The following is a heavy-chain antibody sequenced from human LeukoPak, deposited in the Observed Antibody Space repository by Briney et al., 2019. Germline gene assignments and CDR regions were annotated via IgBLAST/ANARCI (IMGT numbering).Heavy chain of an antibody. Sequence: SGGSLRLSCAASGFTFSSYSMNWVRQAPGKGLEWVSSISSSSSYIYYADSVKGRFTISRDNAKNSLYLQMNSLRVEDTAVYYCARDPLHWNDGVDDSFDIWGQGTMDTVSS. V-gene: IGHV3-21*01. CDR1: GFTFSSYS. D-gene: IGHD1-1*01. J-gene: IGHJ3*02. CDR2: ISSSSSYI. CDR3: ARDPLHWNDGVDDSFDI.